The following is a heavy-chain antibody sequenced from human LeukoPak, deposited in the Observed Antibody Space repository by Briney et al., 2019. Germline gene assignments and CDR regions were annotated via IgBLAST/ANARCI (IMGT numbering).Heavy chain of an antibody. V-gene: IGHV4-39*07. Sequence: SETLSLTCTVSGGSISSTSYYWGWIRQPPGKGLECIGTIYYSGSTYYNPSLKSRVTISVDTSKNQFSLKLSSVTAADTAVYFCARGPYSYDSSGAFDIWGQGTMVTVSS. CDR3: ARGPYSYDSSGAFDI. CDR1: GGSISSTSYY. CDR2: IYYSGST. J-gene: IGHJ3*02. D-gene: IGHD3-22*01.